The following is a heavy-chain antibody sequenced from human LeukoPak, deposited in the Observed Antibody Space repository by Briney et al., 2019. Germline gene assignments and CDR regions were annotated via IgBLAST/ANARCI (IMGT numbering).Heavy chain of an antibody. CDR3: ARDQITIFGVVIPWFDP. CDR1: GGTFSSYA. V-gene: IGHV1-69*05. D-gene: IGHD3-3*01. Sequence: GSSVKVSCKASGGTFSSYAISWVRQAPGQGLEWMGRIIPIFGTANYAQKFQGRVTITTDEPTSTAYMELSSLRSEDTAVYYCARDQITIFGVVIPWFDPWGQGTLVTVSS. J-gene: IGHJ5*02. CDR2: IIPIFGTA.